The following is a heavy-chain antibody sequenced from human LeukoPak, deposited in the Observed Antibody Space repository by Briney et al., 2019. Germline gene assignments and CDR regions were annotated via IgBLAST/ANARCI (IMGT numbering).Heavy chain of an antibody. Sequence: PSETLSLTCTVSGGSIGSYYWSWIRQPAGKGLEWIGRIYTSGSTNYNPSLKSRVTVSVDTSKNQFSLKLSSVTAADTAVYYCARDQSAGYPYYYGSGSYYTFDPWGQGTLVTVSS. V-gene: IGHV4-4*07. CDR2: IYTSGST. CDR3: ARDQSAGYPYYYGSGSYYTFDP. CDR1: GGSIGSYY. D-gene: IGHD3-10*01. J-gene: IGHJ5*02.